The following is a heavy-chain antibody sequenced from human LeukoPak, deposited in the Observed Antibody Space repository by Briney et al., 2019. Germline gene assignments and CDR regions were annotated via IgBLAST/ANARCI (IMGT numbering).Heavy chain of an antibody. V-gene: IGHV1-69*13. D-gene: IGHD3-10*01. J-gene: IGHJ6*03. Sequence: SVKVSCKASGVTFSSYGISWLRQAPGQGLEWMGGIIPIFGIPKYAQRFQGRVTLTSDESTSTVYMELSSLRSEGTAVYYCARTYYYGSGTYSYSYYYMDVWGQGTTVTVSS. CDR1: GVTFSSYG. CDR3: ARTYYYGSGTYSYSYYYMDV. CDR2: IIPIFGIP.